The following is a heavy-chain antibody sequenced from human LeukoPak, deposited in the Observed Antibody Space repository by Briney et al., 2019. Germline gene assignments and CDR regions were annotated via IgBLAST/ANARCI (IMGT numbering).Heavy chain of an antibody. J-gene: IGHJ4*02. V-gene: IGHV3-30*02. CDR1: GFAFSSYG. CDR3: AKDWHSSSWYYFDY. Sequence: GGSLRLSCAASGFAFSSYGMHWVRQAPGKGLEWVAFIRYDGSNKYYADSVKGRFTISRDNSKNTLYLQMNSLRAEDTAVYYCAKDWHSSSWYYFDYWGQGTLVTVSS. D-gene: IGHD6-13*01. CDR2: IRYDGSNK.